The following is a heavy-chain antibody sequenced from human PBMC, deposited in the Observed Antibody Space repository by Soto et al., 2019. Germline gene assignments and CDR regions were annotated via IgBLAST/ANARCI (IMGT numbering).Heavy chain of an antibody. V-gene: IGHV3-15*07. CDR1: GFTFSNAW. D-gene: IGHD2-2*01. CDR3: TTRAKHYRSSTSCYPYYFDY. Sequence: GGSLRLSCAASGFTFSNAWMNWVRQAAGKGLDWVGRIKSKTDGGTTDYAAPVKGRFTISRDDSKNTLYLQMNSLKTEDTAVYYCTTRAKHYRSSTSCYPYYFDYWGQGTLVTVSS. CDR2: IKSKTDGGTT. J-gene: IGHJ4*02.